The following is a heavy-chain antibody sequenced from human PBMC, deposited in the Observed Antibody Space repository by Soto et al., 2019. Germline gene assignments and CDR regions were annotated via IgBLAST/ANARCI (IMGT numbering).Heavy chain of an antibody. J-gene: IGHJ4*02. CDR1: GGSISSGGSS. V-gene: IGHV4-30-2*01. CDR3: ARAGDSSGPVALGY. D-gene: IGHD6-19*01. Sequence: SETLPLTCAVSGGSISSGGSSWSWIRQPPGKGLEWIGYIYHSGSTYYNPSLKSRVTISVDRSKNQFSLKLSSVTAADTAVYYCARAGDSSGPVALGYWGQGTLVTVSS. CDR2: IYHSGST.